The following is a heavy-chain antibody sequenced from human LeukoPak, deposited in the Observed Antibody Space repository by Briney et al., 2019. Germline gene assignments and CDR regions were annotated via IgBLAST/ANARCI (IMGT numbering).Heavy chain of an antibody. V-gene: IGHV3-30-3*01. D-gene: IGHD6-19*01. CDR3: ARGPAVSSSGWYFHY. CDR2: ISYDGSNK. J-gene: IGHJ4*02. CDR1: GFTFSSYA. Sequence: PGGSLRLSCAASGFTFSSYAMHWVRQAPGKGLEWVAVISYDGSNKYYAGSVKGRFTISRDNSKNTLYLQMNSLRAEDTAVYYCARGPAVSSSGWYFHYWGQGALVTVSS.